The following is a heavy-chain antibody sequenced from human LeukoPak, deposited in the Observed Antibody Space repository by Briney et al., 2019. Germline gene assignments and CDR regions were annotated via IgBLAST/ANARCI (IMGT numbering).Heavy chain of an antibody. CDR2: IYYTGGT. CDR1: GYSISSGYY. D-gene: IGHD1-26*01. J-gene: IGHJ4*02. Sequence: SETLSLTCSVSGYSISSGYYWGWIRQPPGRGLEWIGSIYYTGGTLYNPSLKSRVSMSVDTSTNQFSLKLTSVTAADTAVYYCAHRRWEPPFDYWGQGTLVTVSP. V-gene: IGHV4-38-2*02. CDR3: AHRRWEPPFDY.